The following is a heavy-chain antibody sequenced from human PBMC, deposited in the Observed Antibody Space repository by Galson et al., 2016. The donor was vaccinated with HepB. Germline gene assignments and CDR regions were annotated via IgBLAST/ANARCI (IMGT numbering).Heavy chain of an antibody. D-gene: IGHD2-15*01. Sequence: SLRLSCAASGFTFSSSWMNWIRQAPGKGLEWVANINQHGGEKYYVDSVKGRFTISRDNTDNLMYLQMNSLRADDTAVYYCATSVVGPYTRMFDYWGQGTLVIVSS. J-gene: IGHJ4*02. CDR3: ATSVVGPYTRMFDY. CDR1: GFTFSSSW. CDR2: INQHGGEK. V-gene: IGHV3-7*03.